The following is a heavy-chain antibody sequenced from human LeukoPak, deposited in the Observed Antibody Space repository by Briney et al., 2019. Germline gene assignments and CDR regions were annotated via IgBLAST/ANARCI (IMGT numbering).Heavy chain of an antibody. CDR2: IRYDGSNK. CDR1: GFSFSSYD. CDR3: TPPIVVVPAAIY. V-gene: IGHV3-30*02. Sequence: GGSLRLSCAASGFSFSSYDMHWVRQAPGKGLEWVAFIRYDGSNKYYADSVKGRFTISRDNSKNTLYLQMNSLRAEDTAVYYCTPPIVVVPAAIYWGQGTLVTVSS. J-gene: IGHJ4*02. D-gene: IGHD2-2*01.